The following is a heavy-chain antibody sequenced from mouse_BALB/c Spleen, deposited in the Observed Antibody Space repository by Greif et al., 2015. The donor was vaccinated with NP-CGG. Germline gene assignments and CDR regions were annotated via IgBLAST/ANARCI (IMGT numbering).Heavy chain of an antibody. CDR3: ARSEFYYRYAMDY. V-gene: IGHV5-17*02. J-gene: IGHJ4*01. Sequence: EVQLVESGGGLVQPGGSRKLSCAASGFTFSSFGMHWVRQAPEKGLEWVAYISSGSSTIYYADTVKGRFTISRDNPKNTLFLQMTSLRSEDTAMYYCARSEFYYRYAMDYWGQGTSVTVSS. D-gene: IGHD1-1*01. CDR2: ISSGSSTI. CDR1: GFTFSSFG.